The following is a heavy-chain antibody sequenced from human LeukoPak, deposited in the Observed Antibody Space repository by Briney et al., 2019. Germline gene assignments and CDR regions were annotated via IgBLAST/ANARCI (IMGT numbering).Heavy chain of an antibody. CDR2: INHSGST. Sequence: SETLSLTCAVYGGSSSGYYWSWIRQPPGKGLEWIGEINHSGSTNYNPSLKSRVTISVDTSKNQFSLKLSSVTAADTAVYYCARDRPQYYYGSGSYYENYYYYMDVWGKGTTVTVSS. CDR1: GGSSSGYY. J-gene: IGHJ6*03. D-gene: IGHD3-10*01. V-gene: IGHV4-34*01. CDR3: ARDRPQYYYGSGSYYENYYYYMDV.